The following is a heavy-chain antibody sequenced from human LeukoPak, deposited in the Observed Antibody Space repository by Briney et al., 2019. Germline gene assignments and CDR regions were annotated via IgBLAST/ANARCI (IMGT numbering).Heavy chain of an antibody. CDR3: ARDRAGSGSYYQYYYGMDV. D-gene: IGHD3-10*01. CDR2: ISYDGSNK. V-gene: IGHV3-30*19. CDR1: GFTFSSYG. J-gene: IGHJ6*02. Sequence: GGSLRLSCAASGFTFSSYGMHWVRQAPGKGLEWVAVISYDGSNKYYADSVKGRFTISRDNSKNTLYLQMNSLRAEDTAVYYCARDRAGSGSYYQYYYGMDVWGQGTTVTVSS.